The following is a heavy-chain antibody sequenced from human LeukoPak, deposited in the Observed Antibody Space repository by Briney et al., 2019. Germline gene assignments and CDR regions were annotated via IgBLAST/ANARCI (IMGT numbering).Heavy chain of an antibody. D-gene: IGHD1-7*01. J-gene: IGHJ4*02. CDR2: IYTSGSI. CDR3: ARGNSGTADSPIKYCLDF. CDR1: CGYMYYLH. V-gene: IGHV4-4*07. Sequence: PSETLSLTCTVYCGYMYYLHCMCLRQPAGKALEWIGRIYTSGSIDYKPSLKSRVTMSLDTSKSQLSLELSSLTAADTAVYYCARGNSGTADSPIKYCLDFWGQGTPVTVSS.